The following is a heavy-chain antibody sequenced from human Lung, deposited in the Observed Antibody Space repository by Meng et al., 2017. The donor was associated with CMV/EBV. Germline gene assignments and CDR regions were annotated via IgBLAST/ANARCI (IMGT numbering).Heavy chain of an antibody. V-gene: IGHV4-4*07. Sequence: VQLQEYGPDLVSSLEPLSHPFAGSGGSISSYYWSSIRQSAGKGLEWIGRIYTSGTTIYNPSLKSRLTLSLDTSKNQFSLKLNSVTAADTAVYYCARAEADTGNFDYWGQGTLVTVSS. J-gene: IGHJ4*02. D-gene: IGHD6-19*01. CDR3: ARAEADTGNFDY. CDR1: GGSISSYY. CDR2: IYTSGTT.